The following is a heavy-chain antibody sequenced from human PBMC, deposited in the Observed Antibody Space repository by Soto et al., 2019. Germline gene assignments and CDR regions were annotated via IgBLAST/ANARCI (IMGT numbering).Heavy chain of an antibody. J-gene: IGHJ4*02. CDR3: ASGGQDFWSGPFDY. CDR1: GGSISNYY. Sequence: PSETLSLTCTVSGGSISNYYCNWIPQPAGKGLEWIWRIDTSGSTNYNPSLKSRVTMSVDTSKQEFSLKLSSVTAADTALYYCASGGQDFWSGPFDYWGRGALVTVSS. V-gene: IGHV4-4*07. D-gene: IGHD3-3*01. CDR2: IDTSGST.